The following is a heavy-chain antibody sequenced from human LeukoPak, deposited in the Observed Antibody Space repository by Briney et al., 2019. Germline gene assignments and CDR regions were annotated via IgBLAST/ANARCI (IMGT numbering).Heavy chain of an antibody. V-gene: IGHV3-21*01. J-gene: IGHJ6*02. CDR1: GFTFSSYS. D-gene: IGHD3-3*01. Sequence: GGSLRLSCAASGFTFSSYSMNWVRQAPGKGLEWVSSISSSSYIYYADSVKGRFTISRDNAKNSLYLQMNSLRAEDTAVYYCARVRDYDFWSGIKPTYYYYYGMDVWGQGTTVTVSS. CDR3: ARVRDYDFWSGIKPTYYYYYGMDV. CDR2: ISSSSYI.